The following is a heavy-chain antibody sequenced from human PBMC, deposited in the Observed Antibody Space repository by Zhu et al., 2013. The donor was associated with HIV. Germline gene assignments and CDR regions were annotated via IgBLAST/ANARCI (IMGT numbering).Heavy chain of an antibody. V-gene: IGHV1-69*09. J-gene: IGHJ3*01. D-gene: IGHD2-15*01. Sequence: QVQLVQSGGEIKNPGASVKVSCKTSGYIFNNQAISWVRQAPGQGLEWLGSILPALASTKYGRNFQGRVSFTADTSQNTVYMELTNLKPDDTAVFYCARGGGHVVVAVGTFDVWGQGTSVTVSP. CDR3: ARGGGHVVVAVGTFDV. CDR2: ILPALAST. CDR1: GYIFNNQA.